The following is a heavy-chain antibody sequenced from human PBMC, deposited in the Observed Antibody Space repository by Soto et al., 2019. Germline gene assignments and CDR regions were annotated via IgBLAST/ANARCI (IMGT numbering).Heavy chain of an antibody. D-gene: IGHD2-2*01. Sequence: GGSLRLSCAASGFTFSSYDMHWVRQATGKGLEWVSAIGTAGDTYYPGSVKGRFTISGENAKNSLYLQMNSLRAGDTAVYYCARARHDIVVVQAAIRSGNWFDYWGQRTLVTVS. J-gene: IGHJ4*02. CDR2: IGTAGDT. CDR3: ARARHDIVVVQAAIRSGNWFDY. V-gene: IGHV3-13*01. CDR1: GFTFSSYD.